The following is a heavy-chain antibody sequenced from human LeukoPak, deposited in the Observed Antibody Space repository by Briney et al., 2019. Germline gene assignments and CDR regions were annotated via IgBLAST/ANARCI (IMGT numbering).Heavy chain of an antibody. J-gene: IGHJ4*02. CDR2: INWNGGST. CDR3: ARGGDDSAEGIDY. CDR1: GFTFDDYG. V-gene: IGHV3-20*01. Sequence: PGVSLRLSCAASGFTFDDYGMSWVRHAPGKGLEWVSGINWNGGSTGYADSVKGRFTISRDNAKNSLYLQMNSLRAEDTALYHCARGGDDSAEGIDYWGQGTLVTVSS. D-gene: IGHD3-22*01.